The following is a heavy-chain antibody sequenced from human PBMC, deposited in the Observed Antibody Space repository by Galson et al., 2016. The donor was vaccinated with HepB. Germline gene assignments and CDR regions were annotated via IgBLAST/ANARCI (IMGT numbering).Heavy chain of an antibody. CDR1: GFSLSTPGMC. CDR2: IDWDDDK. Sequence: PALVKPTQTLTLTCSFSGFSLSTPGMCVNWIRQPPGKALEWLALIDWDDDKYYTTSLKTRLTISKDTSKNPVVLTVTTVDPGDTATDYCARIREDPGPLRVELPFHYCGLDGWGQGTTVTVSS. D-gene: IGHD1-7*01. V-gene: IGHV2-70*01. J-gene: IGHJ6*02. CDR3: ARIREDPGPLRVELPFHYCGLDG.